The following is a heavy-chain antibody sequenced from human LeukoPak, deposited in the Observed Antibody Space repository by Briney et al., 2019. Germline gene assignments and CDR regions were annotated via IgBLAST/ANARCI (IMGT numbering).Heavy chain of an antibody. D-gene: IGHD3-10*01. J-gene: IGHJ4*02. CDR1: GYSISSGYY. V-gene: IGHV4-38-2*02. CDR3: ARAVSRITMVRGVRGVDYFDY. CDR2: IYHSGST. Sequence: SETLPLTCTVSGYSISSGYYWGWIRQPPGKGLEWIGSIYHSGSTYYSPSLKSRVTISVDTSKNQFSLKLSSVTAADTAVYYCARAVSRITMVRGVRGVDYFDYWGQGTLVTVSS.